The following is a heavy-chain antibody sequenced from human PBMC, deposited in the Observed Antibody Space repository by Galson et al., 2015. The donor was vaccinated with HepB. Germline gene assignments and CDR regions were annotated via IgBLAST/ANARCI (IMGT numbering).Heavy chain of an antibody. V-gene: IGHV3-13*01. D-gene: IGHD3-3*01. J-gene: IGHJ3*02. CDR3: ARSSRITIFGVVIHDAFDI. CDR1: GFTFSSYD. CDR2: IGTAGDT. Sequence: CAASGFTFSSYDMHWVRQATGKGLEWVSAIGTAGDTYYPGSVKGRFTISRENAKNSLYLQMNSLRAGDTAVYYCARSSRITIFGVVIHDAFDIWGQGTMVTVSS.